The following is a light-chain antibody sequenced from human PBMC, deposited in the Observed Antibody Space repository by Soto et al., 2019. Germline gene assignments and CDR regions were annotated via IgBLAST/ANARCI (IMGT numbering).Light chain of an antibody. CDR3: KSYAGSNTYV. CDR1: KNDIGVYDF. CDR2: EVA. V-gene: IGLV2-8*01. J-gene: IGLJ1*01. Sequence: QSVLTQPPSASGSPGQSVTISCTGTKNDIGVYDFVSWYQHHPGKAPRLIIYEVAQRPSGVPDRFSGSKSGNTASLTVSGLQAADEGDYFCKSYAGSNTYVFGSGTKVTVL.